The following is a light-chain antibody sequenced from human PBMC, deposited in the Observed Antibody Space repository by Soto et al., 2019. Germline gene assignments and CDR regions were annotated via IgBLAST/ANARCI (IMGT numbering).Light chain of an antibody. Sequence: DIQMTQSPSSVSASVGDRVTITCRSSQGISTWLVWYQHKPGKAPKLLIYAASSLQSGVPSRFSGSGSGTDFTLTLSSLQPDDSANYYCQQANTFPRTFGGGTNVEIK. CDR2: AAS. J-gene: IGKJ4*01. V-gene: IGKV1-12*01. CDR1: QGISTW. CDR3: QQANTFPRT.